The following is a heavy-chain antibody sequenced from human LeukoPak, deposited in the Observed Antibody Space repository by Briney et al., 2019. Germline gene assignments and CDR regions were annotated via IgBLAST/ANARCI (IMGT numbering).Heavy chain of an antibody. V-gene: IGHV4-39*07. CDR1: GGSISSSSYY. J-gene: IGHJ5*02. Sequence: PSETLSLTCTVSGGSISSSSYYWGWIRQPPVNGPEWIGTIYYSGSTYYNPSLKSRVTISVDTSKTQFSLKLTSVTAADTAVYYCARESDRCCISTSCPNWYDPWGQGTLVTVSS. CDR3: ARESDRCCISTSCPNWYDP. D-gene: IGHD2-2*01. CDR2: IYYSGST.